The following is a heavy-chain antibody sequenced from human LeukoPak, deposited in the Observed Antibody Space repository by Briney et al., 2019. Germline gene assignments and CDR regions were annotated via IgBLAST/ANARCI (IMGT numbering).Heavy chain of an antibody. Sequence: PSETLSLTCTVSGGSISSSSYYWGWIRQPPGKGLEWIGSIYYSGSTYYNPSLKSRVTISVDTSKNQFSLKLSSVTAADTAVYYCARVLSSSSGWTYYYYYMDVWGKGTTVTVSS. CDR1: GGSISSSSYY. V-gene: IGHV4-39*07. D-gene: IGHD6-6*01. J-gene: IGHJ6*03. CDR2: IYYSGST. CDR3: ARVLSSSSGWTYYYYYMDV.